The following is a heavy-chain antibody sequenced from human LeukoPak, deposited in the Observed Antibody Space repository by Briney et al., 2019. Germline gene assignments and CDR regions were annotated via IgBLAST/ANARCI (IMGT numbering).Heavy chain of an antibody. CDR3: ARAVITMVRGVILIWFDP. CDR1: GGSISSSSYY. CDR2: IYYSGST. Sequence: PSETLSLTCTVSGGSISSSSYYWGWIRQPPGKGLEWIGSIYYSGSTYYNPSLKSRVTISVDTSKNQFSLKLSSVTAADTAVYYCARAVITMVRGVILIWFDPWGQGTLVTVSS. V-gene: IGHV4-39*07. J-gene: IGHJ5*02. D-gene: IGHD3-10*01.